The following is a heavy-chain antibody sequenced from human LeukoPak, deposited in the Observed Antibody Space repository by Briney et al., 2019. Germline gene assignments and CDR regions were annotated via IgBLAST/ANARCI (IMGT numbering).Heavy chain of an antibody. J-gene: IGHJ4*02. CDR3: ARGGHSGYDYPPLYFDY. V-gene: IGHV4-39*01. CDR1: GGSISSSSYY. Sequence: SETLSLTCTVSGGSISSSSYYWGWIRQPPGEGLEWIGNMFYSGATYYNPSLKSRVTISVDTSMNQFSLKLTSVTAADTAVYFCARGGHSGYDYPPLYFDYWGQGTLVTVSS. D-gene: IGHD5-12*01. CDR2: MFYSGAT.